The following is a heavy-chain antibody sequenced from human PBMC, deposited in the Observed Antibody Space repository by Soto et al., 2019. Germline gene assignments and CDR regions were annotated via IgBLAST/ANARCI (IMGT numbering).Heavy chain of an antibody. J-gene: IGHJ4*01. CDR3: VKGNQLLRYYFEF. CDR1: GFTFSKYA. V-gene: IGHV3-64D*06. CDR2: ITSDGDST. D-gene: IGHD2-15*01. Sequence: GGSLRLSCSVSGFTFSKYAMHWVRQAPGKGLEYVSGITSDGDSTWHADSVKDRFTISKDNSKNTLFLQMSSLRVEDTAIYFCVKGNQLLRYYFEFWGPGTLVTVSS.